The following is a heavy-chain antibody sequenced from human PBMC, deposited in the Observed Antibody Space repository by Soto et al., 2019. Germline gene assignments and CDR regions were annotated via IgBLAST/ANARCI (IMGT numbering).Heavy chain of an antibody. D-gene: IGHD2-2*01. J-gene: IGHJ5*02. V-gene: IGHV5-10-1*01. CDR2: IDPSDSYT. CDR1: GYSFTSYW. CDR3: ARDYCSSTSCQHGGYNWFDP. Sequence: PGESLKISCKGSGYSFTSYWISWVRQMPGKGLEWMGRIDPSDSYTNYSPSFQGHVTISADKSISTAYLQWSSLKASDTAMYYCARDYCSSTSCQHGGYNWFDPWGQGTLVTVSS.